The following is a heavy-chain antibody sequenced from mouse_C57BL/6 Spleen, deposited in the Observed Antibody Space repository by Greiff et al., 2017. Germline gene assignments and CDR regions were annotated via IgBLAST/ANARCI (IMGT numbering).Heavy chain of an antibody. V-gene: IGHV1-39*01. CDR1: GYSFTDYN. Sequence: VHVKQSGPELVKPGASVKISCKASGYSFTDYNMNWVKQSNGKSLEWIGVINPNYGTTSYNQKFKGKATLTVDQSSSTAYMQLNSLTSEDSAVYYCATLYYGDAMDYWGQGTSVTVSS. CDR2: INPNYGTT. CDR3: ATLYYGDAMDY. D-gene: IGHD1-1*01. J-gene: IGHJ4*01.